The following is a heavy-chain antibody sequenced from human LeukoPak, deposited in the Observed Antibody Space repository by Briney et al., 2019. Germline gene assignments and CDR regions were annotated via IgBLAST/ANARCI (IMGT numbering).Heavy chain of an antibody. V-gene: IGHV4-39*01. Sequence: VKPSETLSLTCTISGGSITSTSHYWGWIRQPPGKGLEWIGSIHYSGSTYYNPSLKSRVTISVDTSKNQFSLKLSSVTAADTAVYYCARFSGSYFDYWGQGTLVTVSS. J-gene: IGHJ4*02. CDR1: GGSITSTSHY. D-gene: IGHD1-26*01. CDR2: IHYSGST. CDR3: ARFSGSYFDY.